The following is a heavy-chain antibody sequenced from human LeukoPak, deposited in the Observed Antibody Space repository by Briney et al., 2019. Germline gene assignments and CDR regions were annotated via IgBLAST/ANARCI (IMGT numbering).Heavy chain of an antibody. CDR1: GGSFSGYY. CDR3: ARFQSIAARLRVNWFDP. CDR2: INHSGST. Sequence: PSETLSLTCAVYGGSFSGYYWSWIRQPPGKGLEWIGEINHSGSTNYNPSLKSRVTISVDTSKNQFSLKLSSVTAADTAVYYCARFQSIAARLRVNWFDPWGQGTLVTVSS. V-gene: IGHV4-34*01. D-gene: IGHD6-6*01. J-gene: IGHJ5*02.